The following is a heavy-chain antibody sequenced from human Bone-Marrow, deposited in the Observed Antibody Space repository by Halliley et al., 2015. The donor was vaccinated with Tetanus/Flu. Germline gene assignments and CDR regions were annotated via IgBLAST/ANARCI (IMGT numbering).Heavy chain of an antibody. Sequence: TLSLTCTVSGGSISRYFWNWIRQPPGKGLQWIGHISYSGSTNYNPSLKSRVAISVDTSQNQFSLKLSSVTAADTAVYYCASLGDLDYWGQGTLVTVSS. V-gene: IGHV4-59*01. CDR3: ASLGDLDY. J-gene: IGHJ4*02. CDR2: ISYSGST. CDR1: GGSISRYF.